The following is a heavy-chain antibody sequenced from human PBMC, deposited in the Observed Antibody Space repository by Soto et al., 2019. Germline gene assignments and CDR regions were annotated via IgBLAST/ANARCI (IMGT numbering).Heavy chain of an antibody. Sequence: ASVKVSCKAFGYTFTHYYIHWVRQATGPGPEWLGVINPSGGLTTYAQEFQGRVTMTSDSSANTVNMELSSLRSDDTAVYYCARDKDVVPAAMKLYYYYGMDVWGQGTTVTVSS. J-gene: IGHJ6*02. CDR2: INPSGGLT. D-gene: IGHD2-2*01. V-gene: IGHV1-46*01. CDR1: GYTFTHYY. CDR3: ARDKDVVPAAMKLYYYYGMDV.